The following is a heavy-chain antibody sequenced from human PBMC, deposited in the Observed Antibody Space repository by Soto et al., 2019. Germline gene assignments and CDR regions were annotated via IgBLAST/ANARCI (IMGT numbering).Heavy chain of an antibody. CDR1: GGTFSSYR. V-gene: IGHV1-69*13. J-gene: IGHJ4*02. CDR3: VRDSGAKLSSS. Sequence: SVKVSCKASGGTFSSYRINWVRQAPGQGLEWVGGIVPIYRTADYAQKFQGRVTITADESARTSYMALRSLKSQDTAVYYCVRDSGAKLSSSWGQGTLVTVSS. CDR2: IVPIYRTA. D-gene: IGHD6-13*01.